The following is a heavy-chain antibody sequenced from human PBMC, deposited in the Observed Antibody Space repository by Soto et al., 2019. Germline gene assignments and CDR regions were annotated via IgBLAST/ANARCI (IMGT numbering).Heavy chain of an antibody. Sequence: ASVKVSCKASGYTFTCYCSCWVRQAPGQGLEWMGWITTDKGKTTYAQKFQGRVTMTTDTSTSTAYMEMRSLRSDDTAVYYCATRSPAFEYWGQGTLVTVSS. CDR1: GYTFTCYC. CDR2: ITTDKGKT. J-gene: IGHJ4*02. V-gene: IGHV1-18*01. CDR3: ATRSPAFEY.